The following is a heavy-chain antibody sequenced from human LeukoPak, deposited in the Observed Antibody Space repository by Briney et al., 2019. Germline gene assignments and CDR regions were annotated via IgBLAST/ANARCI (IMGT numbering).Heavy chain of an antibody. CDR1: GGSISSYY. J-gene: IGHJ5*02. V-gene: IGHV4-4*07. Sequence: PSGTLSLTCTVSGGSISSYYWSWIRQPAGKGLEWIGRIYTSGSTNYNPSLKSRVTMSVDTSKNQFSLKLSSVTAADTAVYYCARQSRIRKGSRGNNWFDPWGQGTLVTVSS. CDR3: ARQSRIRKGSRGNNWFDP. D-gene: IGHD5/OR15-5a*01. CDR2: IYTSGST.